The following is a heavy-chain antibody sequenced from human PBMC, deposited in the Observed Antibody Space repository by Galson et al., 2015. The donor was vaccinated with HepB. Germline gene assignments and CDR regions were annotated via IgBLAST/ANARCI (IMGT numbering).Heavy chain of an antibody. J-gene: IGHJ4*02. Sequence: SLRLSCAASGFTFSSYSMNWVRQAPGKGLEWVSSISSSSTYIYYADSVKGRFTIARDNAKDSVYLQMNSLRAEDTAVYYCAGSSSWYSNYFDYWGQGALVTVSS. CDR3: AGSSSWYSNYFDY. V-gene: IGHV3-21*01. CDR1: GFTFSSYS. CDR2: ISSSSTYI. D-gene: IGHD6-13*01.